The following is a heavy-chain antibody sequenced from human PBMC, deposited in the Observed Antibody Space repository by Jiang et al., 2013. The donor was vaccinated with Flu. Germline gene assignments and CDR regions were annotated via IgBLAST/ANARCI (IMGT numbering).Heavy chain of an antibody. CDR3: ATSLIAAAGTLVNWFDP. Sequence: SGAEVKKPGASVKVSCKVSGYTLTELSMHWVRQAPGKGLEWMGGFDPEDGETIYAQKFQGRVTMTEDTSTDTAYMELSSLRSEDTAVYYCATSLIAAAGTLVNWFDPWGPGNPGHRLL. CDR2: FDPEDGET. CDR1: GYTLTELS. D-gene: IGHD6-13*01. V-gene: IGHV1-24*01. J-gene: IGHJ5*02.